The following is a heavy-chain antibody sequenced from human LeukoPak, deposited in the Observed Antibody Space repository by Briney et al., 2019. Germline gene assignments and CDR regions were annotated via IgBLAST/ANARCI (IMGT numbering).Heavy chain of an antibody. CDR2: IYSGGST. CDR3: ARARGTYCSSTSCYIGGAFDI. J-gene: IGHJ3*02. Sequence: GGSLRLSCAASGFIVSNNYMSWVRQAPGKGLEWVSVIYSGGSTYYADSVKGRFTISRDNSKNTLYLQMNSLRAEDTAVYYCARARGTYCSSTSCYIGGAFDIWGQGTMVTVSS. D-gene: IGHD2-2*02. CDR1: GFIVSNNY. V-gene: IGHV3-53*01.